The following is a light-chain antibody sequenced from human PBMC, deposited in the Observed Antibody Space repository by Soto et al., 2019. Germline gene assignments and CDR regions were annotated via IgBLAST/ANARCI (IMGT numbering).Light chain of an antibody. CDR3: SSYTSSSTRV. V-gene: IGLV2-14*01. CDR1: SSDVGGYNY. CDR2: EVS. J-gene: IGLJ3*02. Sequence: QSALTQPASVSGSPGQSITISCTGTSSDVGGYNYVSWYQQHPGKAPKLMIYEVSNRPSGVSNRFSGSKSGNTASLTISGLQAEDEDDYYCSSYTSSSTRVFGGGTKLT.